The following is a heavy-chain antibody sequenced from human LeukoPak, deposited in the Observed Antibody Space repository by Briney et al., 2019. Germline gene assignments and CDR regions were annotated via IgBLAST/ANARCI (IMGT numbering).Heavy chain of an antibody. Sequence: GGSLRLSCAASGFTFSSYAMSWVRQAPGKGLEWVSRIRSDGGVATYADSVEGRFTISRDNAKNTLFLQMNSLRAEDTAVYYCARETQQHYSVGGMDVWGQGTTVTVSS. CDR3: ARETQQHYSVGGMDV. CDR1: GFTFSSYA. V-gene: IGHV3-74*01. CDR2: IRSDGGVA. J-gene: IGHJ6*02. D-gene: IGHD3-10*01.